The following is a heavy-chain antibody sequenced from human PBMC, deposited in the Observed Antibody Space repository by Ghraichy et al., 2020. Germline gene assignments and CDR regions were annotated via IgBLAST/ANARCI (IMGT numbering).Heavy chain of an antibody. V-gene: IGHV3-23*01. Sequence: GGSLRLSCVASGSIFSSYAMSWVRQAPGKGLEWVSSISGSGGSTYYADSVKGRFTISRDNSKNTLFLQTNSLRAEDTAVYYCARGPDPQIQTPDYWGQGTLVTVSS. J-gene: IGHJ4*02. CDR1: GSIFSSYA. CDR3: ARGPDPQIQTPDY. CDR2: ISGSGGST.